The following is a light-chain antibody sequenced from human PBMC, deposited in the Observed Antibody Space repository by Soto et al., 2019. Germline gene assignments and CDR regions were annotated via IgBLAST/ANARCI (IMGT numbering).Light chain of an antibody. J-gene: IGLJ3*02. CDR3: SSYTSSSTRV. Sequence: QSVLTQPASVSGSPGQSITISCTGTSSEVGGYNYVSWYQQHPGKAPKLMIYEVSNRPSGVAHRFSGSKSGNTASLTISGLQAEDEADYYCSSYTSSSTRVFGGGTKLTVL. CDR2: EVS. CDR1: SSEVGGYNY. V-gene: IGLV2-14*01.